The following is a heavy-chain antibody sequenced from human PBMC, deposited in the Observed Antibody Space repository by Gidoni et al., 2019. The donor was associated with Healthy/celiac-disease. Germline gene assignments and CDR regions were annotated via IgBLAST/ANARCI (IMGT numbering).Heavy chain of an antibody. D-gene: IGHD4-17*01. Sequence: QVQLAQSGAEVKKPGAPVKVSCKASGYTFTRYEINWVRQATGQGLEWMGWMNPNSGNTGYAQKFQGRVTMTRNTSISTAYMELSSLRSEDTAVYYCARVVHDYGDYGSGMDVWGQGTTVTVSS. J-gene: IGHJ6*02. CDR1: GYTFTRYE. CDR2: MNPNSGNT. CDR3: ARVVHDYGDYGSGMDV. V-gene: IGHV1-8*01.